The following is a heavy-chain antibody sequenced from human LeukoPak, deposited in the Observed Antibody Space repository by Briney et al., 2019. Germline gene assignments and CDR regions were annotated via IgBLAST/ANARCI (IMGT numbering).Heavy chain of an antibody. V-gene: IGHV4-39*01. J-gene: IGHJ4*02. CDR3: ARHSFHYYGSGSPFDY. CDR1: GGSISSSSYY. Sequence: PSETLSLTCTVSGGSISSSSYYWGWIRQPPGKGLEWIGSIYYSGSTYYNPSLKSRVTISVDTSKNQFSLKLSSVTAADTAVYYCARHSFHYYGSGSPFDYWGQGTLVTVSS. CDR2: IYYSGST. D-gene: IGHD3-10*01.